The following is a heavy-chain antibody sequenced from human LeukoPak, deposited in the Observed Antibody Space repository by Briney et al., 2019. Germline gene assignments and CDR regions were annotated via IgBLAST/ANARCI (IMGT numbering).Heavy chain of an antibody. Sequence: ASVKVSCTASGYTFTSYAMHWVRQAPGQRLEWMGWINAGNGNTKYSQKFQGRVTITRDTSASTAYMELSSLRSEDTAVYYCARDSYYDILTGYNDAFDIWGQGTMVTVSS. CDR2: INAGNGNT. CDR1: GYTFTSYA. J-gene: IGHJ3*02. V-gene: IGHV1-3*01. CDR3: ARDSYYDILTGYNDAFDI. D-gene: IGHD3-9*01.